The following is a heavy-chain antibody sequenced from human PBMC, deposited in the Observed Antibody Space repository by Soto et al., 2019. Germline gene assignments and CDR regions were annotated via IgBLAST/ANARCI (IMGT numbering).Heavy chain of an antibody. CDR2: IIPIFGTA. J-gene: IGHJ6*02. CDR1: GGTFSSYA. D-gene: IGHD3-3*01. CDR3: ATVLRFLEWLPRDYYYYGMDV. V-gene: IGHV1-69*13. Sequence: SVKVSCKASGGTFSSYAISWVRQARGQGLEWMGGIIPIFGTANYAQKFQGRVTITADESTSTAYMELSSLRSEDTAVYYCATVLRFLEWLPRDYYYYGMDVWGQGTTVTVSS.